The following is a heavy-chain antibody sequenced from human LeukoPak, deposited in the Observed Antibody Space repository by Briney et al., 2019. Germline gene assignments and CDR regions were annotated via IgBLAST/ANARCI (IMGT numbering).Heavy chain of an antibody. Sequence: PSETLSLTCAVSGYSISSGYYWGWIRQPPGKGLEGIGSIYHSGSTHYNPSLKSRVTISVDTSKNQFSLKLRSVTAADTAVYYCASQSGDFDYWSQGRLVTVSS. V-gene: IGHV4-38-2*01. CDR3: ASQSGDFDY. D-gene: IGHD4-17*01. J-gene: IGHJ4*02. CDR1: GYSISSGYY. CDR2: IYHSGST.